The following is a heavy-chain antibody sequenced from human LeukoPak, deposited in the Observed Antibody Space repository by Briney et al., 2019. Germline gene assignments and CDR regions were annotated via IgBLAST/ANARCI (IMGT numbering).Heavy chain of an antibody. CDR3: ARVMYSIAAAPGDY. CDR2: ISGYNGNT. CDR1: GYNFNIYG. J-gene: IGHJ4*02. D-gene: IGHD6-13*01. Sequence: GASVKVSCKTSGYNFNIYGISWVRQAPGQGLEWMGWISGYNGNTNSAPKLQGRVTITRDTSASTAYMELSSLRSEDTAVYYCARVMYSIAAAPGDYWGQGTLVTVSS. V-gene: IGHV1-18*01.